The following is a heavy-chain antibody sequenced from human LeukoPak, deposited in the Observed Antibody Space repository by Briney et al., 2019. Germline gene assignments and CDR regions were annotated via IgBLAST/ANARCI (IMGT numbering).Heavy chain of an antibody. V-gene: IGHV1-2*02. CDR3: ARVHSYCSSTSCLDY. D-gene: IGHD2-2*01. Sequence: ASVKVSCMASGYTFTGYYMHWVRQAPGQGLEWMGWINPNSGGTNYAQKFQGRVTMTRDTSISTAYMELSRLRSDDTAVYYCARVHSYCSSTSCLDYWGQGTLVTVSS. J-gene: IGHJ4*02. CDR2: INPNSGGT. CDR1: GYTFTGYY.